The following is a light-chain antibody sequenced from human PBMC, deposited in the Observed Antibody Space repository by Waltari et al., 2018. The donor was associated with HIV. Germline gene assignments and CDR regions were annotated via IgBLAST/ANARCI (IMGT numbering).Light chain of an antibody. V-gene: IGLV2-23*01. CDR1: SSDVGNYNL. CDR3: SSSGRSSIWL. CDR2: EAI. Sequence: QSALTQPASVSGSPGQSITISCTGTSSDVGNYNLVSWYQQHPGKAPKLIIYEAIKRPSGVSCRMSPAQCASTASLTISGLQADDEADYFFSSSGRSSIWLFGGGTTLTVL. J-gene: IGLJ2*01.